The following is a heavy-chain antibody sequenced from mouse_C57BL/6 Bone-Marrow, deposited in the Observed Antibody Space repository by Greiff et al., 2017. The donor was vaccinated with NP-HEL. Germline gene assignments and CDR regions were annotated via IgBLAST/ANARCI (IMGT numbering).Heavy chain of an antibody. Sequence: VQLKESGPGLVKPSQSLSLTCSVTGYSITSGYYWNWIRQFPGNKLEWMGYISYDGSNNYNPSLKNRISITRDTSKNQFFLKLNSVTTEDTATYYCARDRGDWFAYWGQGTLVTVSA. CDR3: ARDRGDWFAY. V-gene: IGHV3-6*01. J-gene: IGHJ3*01. CDR2: ISYDGSN. CDR1: GYSITSGYY.